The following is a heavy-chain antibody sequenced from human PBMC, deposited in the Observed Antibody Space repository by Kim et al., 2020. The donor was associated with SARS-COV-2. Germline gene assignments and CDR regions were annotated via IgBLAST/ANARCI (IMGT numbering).Heavy chain of an antibody. V-gene: IGHV1-18*01. CDR3: ARATATETGAIDP. Sequence: SAQELQGRVTMTTDTSTSTAYMELRSLRSDDTAVYYCARATATETGAIDPWGQGTLVTVSS. J-gene: IGHJ5*02. D-gene: IGHD3-10*01.